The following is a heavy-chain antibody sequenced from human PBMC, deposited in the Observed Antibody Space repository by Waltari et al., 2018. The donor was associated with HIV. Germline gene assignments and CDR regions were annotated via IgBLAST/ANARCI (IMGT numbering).Heavy chain of an antibody. CDR3: ARIGDSYSNWFDP. Sequence: QLQLQESGPGLVKPSETLSLTCTVSGGSISSSSYYWGWIRQPPGKGLEWIGSIYYSGSTYYNPSLKSRVTISVDTSKNQFSLKLSSVTAADTAVYYCARIGDSYSNWFDPWGQGTLVTVSS. J-gene: IGHJ5*02. CDR1: GGSISSSSYY. CDR2: IYYSGST. V-gene: IGHV4-39*07. D-gene: IGHD5-18*01.